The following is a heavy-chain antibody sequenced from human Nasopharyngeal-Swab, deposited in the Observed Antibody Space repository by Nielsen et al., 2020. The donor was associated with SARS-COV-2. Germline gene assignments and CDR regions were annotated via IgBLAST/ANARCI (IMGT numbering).Heavy chain of an antibody. Sequence: ASVKVSCKASGYTFTSYYMHWVRQAPGQGLEWMGIINPSGGSTSYAQKFQGRVTMTRDTSTSTVYMELSSLRSEDTAVYYCARDPTPAVDSSSSLDYYYGMDVWGQGTTVTV. V-gene: IGHV1-46*01. CDR1: GYTFTSYY. D-gene: IGHD6-6*01. CDR2: INPSGGST. J-gene: IGHJ6*02. CDR3: ARDPTPAVDSSSSLDYYYGMDV.